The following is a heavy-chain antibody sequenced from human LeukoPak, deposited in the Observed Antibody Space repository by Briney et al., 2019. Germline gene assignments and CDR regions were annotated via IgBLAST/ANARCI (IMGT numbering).Heavy chain of an antibody. CDR1: NDSFSNYY. CDR3: ARASMRRRDGYNRHYEIDY. D-gene: IGHD5-24*01. Sequence: SETLSLTCTVSNDSFSNYYWTWLRQSPGKALEWIGYSDKTHYNPSLKSRVFISVDTSQNQFSLRLSSVTAADTAVYYCARASMRRRDGYNRHYEIDYWGQSTLVTVS. CDR2: SDKT. V-gene: IGHV4-4*09. J-gene: IGHJ4*02.